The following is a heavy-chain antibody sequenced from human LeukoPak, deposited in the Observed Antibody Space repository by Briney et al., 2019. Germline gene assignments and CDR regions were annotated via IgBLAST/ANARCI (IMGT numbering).Heavy chain of an antibody. CDR1: GFTFSSYS. V-gene: IGHV3-21*01. Sequence: GGSLRLSRAASGFTFSSYSMNWGRQAPGKGLEWVSSISSSSSYIYYADSVKGRFTISRDNAKNSLYLQMNSLRAEDTAVYYCARNTVTGTFLDWGQGTLVTVSS. D-gene: IGHD1-7*01. CDR2: ISSSSSYI. J-gene: IGHJ4*02. CDR3: ARNTVTGTFLD.